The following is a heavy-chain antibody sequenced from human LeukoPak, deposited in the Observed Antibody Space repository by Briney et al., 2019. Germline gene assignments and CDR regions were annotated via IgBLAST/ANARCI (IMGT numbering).Heavy chain of an antibody. D-gene: IGHD1-26*01. CDR1: GGSISSHY. V-gene: IGHV4-4*07. CDR3: ARDLGSNYVYFDY. Sequence: PSETLSLTCTVSGGSISSHYWSWIRQPAGKGLEYIGRIHTSGITNYNPSLKSRVTMSGDTSKNQFSLKLSSVTAADTAVYYCARDLGSNYVYFDYWAREAWSPSPQ. J-gene: IGHJ4*02. CDR2: IHTSGIT.